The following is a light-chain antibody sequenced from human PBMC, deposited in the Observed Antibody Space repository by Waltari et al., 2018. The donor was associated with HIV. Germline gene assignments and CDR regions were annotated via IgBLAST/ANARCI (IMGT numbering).Light chain of an antibody. V-gene: IGLV3-25*03. CDR2: KDS. CDR3: QSADSSGTYV. J-gene: IGLJ1*01. CDR1: AFPKQY. Sequence: SYELKQPPSVSVSPGETARNTCSGEAFPKQYAFWYQQKPGQAPVLVIYKDSERPSDIPERFSASGSGTVVTLTISGVQAEDEADYYCQSADSSGTYVFGTGTRVTVL.